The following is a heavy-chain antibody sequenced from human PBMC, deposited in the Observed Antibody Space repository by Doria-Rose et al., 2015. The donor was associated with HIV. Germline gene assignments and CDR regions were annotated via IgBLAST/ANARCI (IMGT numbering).Heavy chain of an antibody. V-gene: IGHV2-26*01. CDR2: IFSDDER. D-gene: IGHD6-13*01. CDR1: GVSLSSPGMG. CDR3: ARIKSSRWYHKYYFDF. Sequence: QITLKESSPVLVKPTETLTLTCTVSGVSLSSPGMGVSWIRQPPGKALEWLANIFSDDERSYKTSLKSRLTISRGTSKRQVVLTITDMDPVDTATYYCARIKSSRWYHKYYFDFWGQGTLVIVSA. J-gene: IGHJ4*02.